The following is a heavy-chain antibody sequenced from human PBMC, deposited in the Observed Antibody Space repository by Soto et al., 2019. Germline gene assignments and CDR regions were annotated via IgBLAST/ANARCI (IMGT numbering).Heavy chain of an antibody. J-gene: IGHJ6*02. D-gene: IGHD6-19*01. Sequence: PSQTLSLTCAISGDSVSSNSAAWNWIRQSPSRGLEWLGRTYYRSKWYNDYAVSVKSRITINADTSKNQFSLQLNSVTPEDTAVYYCARDYVAVSYYYYYYGMDVWGQGTTVTVSS. V-gene: IGHV6-1*01. CDR1: GDSVSSNSAA. CDR2: TYYRSKWYN. CDR3: ARDYVAVSYYYYYYGMDV.